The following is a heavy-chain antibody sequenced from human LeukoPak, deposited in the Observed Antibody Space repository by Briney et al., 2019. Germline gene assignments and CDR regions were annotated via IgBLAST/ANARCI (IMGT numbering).Heavy chain of an antibody. V-gene: IGHV3-7*01. CDR3: ARGWGDAQWLVLGFSYYMDV. CDR2: IKQDGSEK. D-gene: IGHD6-19*01. Sequence: ETLSLTCTVSGGSISSYYWSWVRQAPGKGLEWVANIKQDGSEKYYVDSVKGRFTISRDNAKNSLYLQMNSLRAEDTAVYYCARGWGDAQWLVLGFSYYMDVWGKGTTVTISS. CDR1: GGSISSYY. J-gene: IGHJ6*03.